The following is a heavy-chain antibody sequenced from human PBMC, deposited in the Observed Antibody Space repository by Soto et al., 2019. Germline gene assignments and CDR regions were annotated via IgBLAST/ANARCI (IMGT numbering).Heavy chain of an antibody. J-gene: IGHJ4*02. CDR2: IYYSGST. D-gene: IGHD3-22*01. CDR1: GGSLSSYY. Sequence: SETLSLTCTVSGGSLSSYYWSWIRQPPGKGLEWIGYIYYSGSTNYNPSLKSRVTISVDTSKNQFSLKLSSVTAADPAVYYCGRISPHGNYAYWGQETLVTFSS. V-gene: IGHV4-59*08. CDR3: GRISPHGNYAY.